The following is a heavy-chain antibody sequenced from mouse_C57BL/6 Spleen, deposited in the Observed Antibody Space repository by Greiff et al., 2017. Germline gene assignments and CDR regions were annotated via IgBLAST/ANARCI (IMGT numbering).Heavy chain of an antibody. CDR2: INPSNGGT. V-gene: IGHV1-53*01. Sequence: QVHVKQPGTELVKPGASVKLSCKASGYTFTSYWMHWVKQRPGQGLEWIGNINPSNGGTNYNEKFKSKATLTVDKSSSTAYMQLSSLTSEDSAVYYCAGYYYGSRAWFAYWGQGTLVTVSA. CDR3: AGYYYGSRAWFAY. D-gene: IGHD1-1*01. CDR1: GYTFTSYW. J-gene: IGHJ3*01.